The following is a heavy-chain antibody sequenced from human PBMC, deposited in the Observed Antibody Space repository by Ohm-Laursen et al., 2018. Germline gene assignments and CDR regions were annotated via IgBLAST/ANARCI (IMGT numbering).Heavy chain of an antibody. CDR3: ARMDDGENAFDI. J-gene: IGHJ3*02. CDR1: GFSLSTSGMR. Sequence: PTQTLTLTCTFSGFSLSTSGMRVSWIRQPPGKALEWLARIDWDDDKFYGTSLKTRLTISKDTSKNQVVLTMTNMDPVDTATYYCARMDDGENAFDIWGQGTMVTVSS. D-gene: IGHD5-24*01. CDR2: IDWDDDK. V-gene: IGHV2-70*04.